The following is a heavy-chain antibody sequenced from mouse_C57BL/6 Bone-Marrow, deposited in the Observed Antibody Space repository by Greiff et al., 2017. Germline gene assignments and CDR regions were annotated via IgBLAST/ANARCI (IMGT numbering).Heavy chain of an antibody. CDR1: GYSITSGYY. CDR2: ISYDGSN. V-gene: IGHV3-6*01. J-gene: IGHJ1*03. CDR3: ARGTSSPWYFDV. D-gene: IGHD1-1*01. Sequence: VQLQESGPGLVKPSQSLSLTCSVTGYSITSGYYWNWIRQFPGNKLEWMGYISYDGSNNYNPSLKNRISITRDTSKNQFFLKLNSVTTEDTATYYCARGTSSPWYFDVWGTGTTVTVSS.